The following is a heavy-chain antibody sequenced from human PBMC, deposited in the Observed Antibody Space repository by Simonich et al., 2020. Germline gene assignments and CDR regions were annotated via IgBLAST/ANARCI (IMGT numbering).Heavy chain of an antibody. V-gene: IGHV3-74*01. J-gene: IGHJ3*02. CDR1: GFTFSSYW. CDR2: INSDGSST. CDR3: ARDYSNYDAFDI. D-gene: IGHD4-4*01. Sequence: EVQLVESGGGLVQPGGSLRLSCAASGFTFSSYWMHGVRHAPGKGLGWGARINSDGSSTSYADSVKGRFTISRDNAKNTLYLQMNSLRAEDTAVYYCARDYSNYDAFDIWGQGTMVTVSS.